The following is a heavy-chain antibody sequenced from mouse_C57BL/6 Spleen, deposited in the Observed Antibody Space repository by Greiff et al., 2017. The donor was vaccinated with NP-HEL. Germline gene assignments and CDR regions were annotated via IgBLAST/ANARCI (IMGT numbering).Heavy chain of an antibody. Sequence: VKLQESGPELVKPGASVKISCKASGYAFSSSWMNWVKQRPGKGLEWIGRIYPGDGDTNYNGKFKGKATLTADKSSSTAYMQLSSLTSEDSAVYFCARDWAYYFDYWGQGTTLTVSS. CDR3: ARDWAYYFDY. V-gene: IGHV1-82*01. D-gene: IGHD4-1*01. CDR1: GYAFSSSW. CDR2: IYPGDGDT. J-gene: IGHJ2*01.